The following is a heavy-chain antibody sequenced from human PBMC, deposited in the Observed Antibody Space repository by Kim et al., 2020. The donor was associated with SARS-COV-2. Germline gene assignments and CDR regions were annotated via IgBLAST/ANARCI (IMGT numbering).Heavy chain of an antibody. Sequence: NPSLKSRVTISVDTAKNQFSLKLSSGTAADTAVYYCARRDSYGTGNYFDYWGQGTLVTVSS. V-gene: IGHV4-31*02. CDR3: ARRDSYGTGNYFDY. D-gene: IGHD5-18*01. J-gene: IGHJ4*02.